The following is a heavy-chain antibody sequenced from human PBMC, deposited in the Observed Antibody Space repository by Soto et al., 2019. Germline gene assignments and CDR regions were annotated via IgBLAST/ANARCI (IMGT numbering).Heavy chain of an antibody. J-gene: IGHJ4*02. D-gene: IGHD2-15*01. CDR1: GITFTTYW. V-gene: IGHV3-7*01. CDR2: INEDGGAK. Sequence: GGSLRLSCAASGITFTTYWMSWVRQAPGKGLEWVASINEDGGAKYYVDSVKGRFTISRDNAKNSLSLQMNSLRAEDTAVYYCATEGTESGYCSGGSCRRNDYWGQGALVTVSS. CDR3: ATEGTESGYCSGGSCRRNDY.